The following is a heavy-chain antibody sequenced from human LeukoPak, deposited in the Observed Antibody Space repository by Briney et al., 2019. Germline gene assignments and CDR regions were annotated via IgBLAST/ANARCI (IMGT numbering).Heavy chain of an antibody. D-gene: IGHD2-15*01. CDR2: INPSGGST. Sequence: ASVKVSCKASGYTFTTYYIHWVRQAPGQGLEWMGIINPSGGSTSFAQKFQGRLTMTRDTSTSTVYMELSGLSSEDTAVYYCARGGDFYYYYMDVWGKGATVTVSS. CDR1: GYTFTTYY. CDR3: ARGGDFYYYYMDV. J-gene: IGHJ6*03. V-gene: IGHV1-46*01.